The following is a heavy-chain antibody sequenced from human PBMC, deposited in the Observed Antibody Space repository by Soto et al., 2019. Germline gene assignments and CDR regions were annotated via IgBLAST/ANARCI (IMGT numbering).Heavy chain of an antibody. CDR1: GGTFSSYA. J-gene: IGHJ4*02. D-gene: IGHD6-19*01. V-gene: IGHV1-69*19. CDR2: MIPIFGTA. Sequence: QVQLVQSGAEVKKPGSSVKVSCTASGGTFSSYAISWVRQAPGQGLEWMGGMIPIFGTANYAQKFQGRVTITADDSTSTAYMELSSLRSEDTAVYYCARGSIAVAGTLHYFDYWGQGTLVTVSS. CDR3: ARGSIAVAGTLHYFDY.